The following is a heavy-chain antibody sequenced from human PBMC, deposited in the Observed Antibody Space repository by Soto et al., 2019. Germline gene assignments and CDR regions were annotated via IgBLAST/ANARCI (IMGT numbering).Heavy chain of an antibody. J-gene: IGHJ6*02. CDR1: GGSISSGGYY. CDR2: IYYSGST. V-gene: IGHV4-31*03. Sequence: PSETLSLTCTVSGGSISSGGYYWSWIRQHPGKGLEWIGYIYYSGSTYYNPSLKSRVTISVDTSKNQFSLKLGSVTAADTAVYYCARDVTWFGELWFGMDVWGQGTTVTVSS. CDR3: ARDVTWFGELWFGMDV. D-gene: IGHD3-10*01.